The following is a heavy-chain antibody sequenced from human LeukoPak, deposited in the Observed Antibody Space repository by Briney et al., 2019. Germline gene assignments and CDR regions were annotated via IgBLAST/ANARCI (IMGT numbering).Heavy chain of an antibody. V-gene: IGHV4-59*01. CDR2: IYYSGST. Sequence: SETLSLTCTVSGGSISSYYWSWIRQPPGKGLEWIGHIYYSGSTNYNPSLKSRVTISVDTSKNQFSLKLSSVTAADTAVYYCARATLRPYWYFDLWGRGTLVTVSS. D-gene: IGHD4-17*01. J-gene: IGHJ2*01. CDR3: ARATLRPYWYFDL. CDR1: GGSISSYY.